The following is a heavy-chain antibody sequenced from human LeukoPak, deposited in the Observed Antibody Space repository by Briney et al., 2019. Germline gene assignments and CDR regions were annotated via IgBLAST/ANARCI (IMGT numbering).Heavy chain of an antibody. J-gene: IGHJ4*02. D-gene: IGHD3-10*01. Sequence: GASVKVSCKASGYTFTGYYIHWVRQAPGQGLEWMGCINPNSGGTDYAQKFQGRVTMTRDTSTSTVYMELSSLRSEDTAVYYCARDPFGLWFGGAPVDYWGQGTLVTVSS. CDR1: GYTFTGYY. CDR2: INPNSGGT. CDR3: ARDPFGLWFGGAPVDY. V-gene: IGHV1-2*02.